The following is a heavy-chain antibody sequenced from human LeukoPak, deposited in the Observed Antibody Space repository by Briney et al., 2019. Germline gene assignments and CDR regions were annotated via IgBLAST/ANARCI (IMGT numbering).Heavy chain of an antibody. CDR2: ISSSGSTI. D-gene: IGHD3-3*02. J-gene: IGHJ5*01. CDR3: ARDFASNHKGTFLEWFDY. Sequence: GGSLRLSCAASGFTFSDYYMSWIRQAPGKGLEWVSYISSSGSTIYYADSVKGRFTISRDNAKNSLYLQMNSLRAEDTAVYYCARDFASNHKGTFLEWFDYWGQGTLVTVSS. V-gene: IGHV3-11*04. CDR1: GFTFSDYY.